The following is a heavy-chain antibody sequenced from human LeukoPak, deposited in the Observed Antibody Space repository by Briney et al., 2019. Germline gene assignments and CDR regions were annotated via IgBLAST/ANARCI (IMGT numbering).Heavy chain of an antibody. J-gene: IGHJ3*02. CDR3: ARGKGTYYYGSGSPNDAFDI. CDR2: INHSGST. V-gene: IGHV4-34*01. D-gene: IGHD3-10*01. CDR1: GGSFSGYY. Sequence: SETLSLTCAVYGGSFSGYYWSWIRQPPGKGLEWIGEINHSGSTNYNPSLKSRVTISVDTSKNQFSLKLSSVTAADTAVYYCARGKGTYYYGSGSPNDAFDIWGQGTMVTVSS.